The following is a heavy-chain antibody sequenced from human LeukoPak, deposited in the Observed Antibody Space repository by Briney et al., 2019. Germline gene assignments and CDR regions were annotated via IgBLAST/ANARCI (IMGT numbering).Heavy chain of an antibody. V-gene: IGHV4-59*08. CDR2: IHYSGST. D-gene: IGHD4-11*01. CDR3: ARQDNDYPYYFDY. Sequence: PSVTLSLTCTVSGGSISGFYWSWLRPPPGKGLEWIGYIHYSGSTNYNPSLKSRVTISVDTSKNQFSLKLNSVTAADTAVYYCARQDNDYPYYFDYWGQGTLVTVSS. J-gene: IGHJ4*02. CDR1: GGSISGFY.